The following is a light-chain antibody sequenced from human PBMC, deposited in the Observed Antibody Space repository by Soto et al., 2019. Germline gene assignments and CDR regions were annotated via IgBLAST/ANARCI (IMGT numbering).Light chain of an antibody. Sequence: TQSPAPLSVSPGETASLSCGSSQSAGNFLAWYQQKPGQAPRLLIYYISTRATGIPARFSGSGSGTEFTLTISRLEPEDFAVYYCQQYGSSPPITFGQGTRLEIK. V-gene: IGKV3D-20*01. CDR2: YIS. CDR3: QQYGSSPPIT. J-gene: IGKJ5*01. CDR1: QSAGNF.